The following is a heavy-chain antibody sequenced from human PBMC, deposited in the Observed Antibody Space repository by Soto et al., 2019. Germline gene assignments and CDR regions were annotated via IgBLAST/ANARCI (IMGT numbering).Heavy chain of an antibody. J-gene: IGHJ4*02. Sequence: QVQLQESGPGLLEPSETLSLTCTISGASIDGYYWSWIRQSPGKGLEWIGYVYSSGRTNYNPSLQSRVAMSIDTSKRQSSLKLTSVTAADTALYYCARHWWSSGSYLVFDSWGQGTLVTVSS. CDR3: ARHWWSSGSYLVFDS. CDR2: VYSSGRT. V-gene: IGHV4-59*08. D-gene: IGHD6-19*01. CDR1: GASIDGYY.